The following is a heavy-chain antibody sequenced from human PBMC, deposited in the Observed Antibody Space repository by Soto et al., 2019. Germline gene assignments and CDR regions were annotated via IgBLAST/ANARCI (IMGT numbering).Heavy chain of an antibody. J-gene: IGHJ4*02. V-gene: IGHV1-18*04. CDR2: ISAYNGNT. D-gene: IGHD6-19*01. CDR3: TRASTVAGGSSKSLPNNY. Sequence: GASVKVSCKASGYTFTSYGISWARQAPGQGLEWMGWISAYNGNTNYAQKLQGRVTMTRDTSITTAYMELSTLSSDDTAMYYCTRASTVAGGSSKSLPNNYWGQGTRVTVSS. CDR1: GYTFTSYG.